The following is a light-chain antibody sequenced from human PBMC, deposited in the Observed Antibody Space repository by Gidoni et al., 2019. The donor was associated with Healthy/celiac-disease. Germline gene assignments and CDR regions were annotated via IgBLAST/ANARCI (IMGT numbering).Light chain of an antibody. Sequence: QSVLTQPPSASGTPGQRVTISCSGSISNIGSNTVNWYHQLPGAAPKLLIYSNNPRPSGVPDRFSGSKSGTSSSLAISGLQSEDEADYYCAAWDDSLNGRVFGGGTKLTVL. J-gene: IGLJ3*02. CDR3: AAWDDSLNGRV. CDR1: ISNIGSNT. CDR2: SNN. V-gene: IGLV1-44*01.